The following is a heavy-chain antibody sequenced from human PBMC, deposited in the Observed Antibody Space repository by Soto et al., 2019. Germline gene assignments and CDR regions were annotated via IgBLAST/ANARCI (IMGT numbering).Heavy chain of an antibody. V-gene: IGHV1-69*13. CDR2: IIPIFGTA. Sequence: GASVKVSCKASGGTFSSYAISWVRQAPGQGLEWMGGIIPIFGTANYAQKFQGRVTVTADESTSTAYMELSSLRSEDTAVYYCARSGAMIPPNYYGMDVWGQGTTVTVSS. CDR1: GGTFSSYA. CDR3: ARSGAMIPPNYYGMDV. J-gene: IGHJ6*02. D-gene: IGHD3-22*01.